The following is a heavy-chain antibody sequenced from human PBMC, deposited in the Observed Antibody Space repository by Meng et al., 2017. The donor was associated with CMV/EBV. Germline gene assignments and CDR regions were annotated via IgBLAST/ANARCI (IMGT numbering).Heavy chain of an antibody. CDR3: ARFMSSSWDHYFDY. J-gene: IGHJ4*02. Sequence: QGQLVTSGAEGKKPGASVKVSCKASGYTFTGYYMHWVRQAPGQGLEWMGWINPNSGGTNYAQKFQGRVTMTRDTSISTAYMELSRLRSDDTAVYYCARFMSSSWDHYFDYWGQGTLVTVSS. CDR1: GYTFTGYY. V-gene: IGHV1-2*02. D-gene: IGHD6-13*01. CDR2: INPNSGGT.